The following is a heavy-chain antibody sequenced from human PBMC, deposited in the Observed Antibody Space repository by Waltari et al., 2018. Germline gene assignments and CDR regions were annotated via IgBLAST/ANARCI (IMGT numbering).Heavy chain of an antibody. D-gene: IGHD3-22*01. CDR2: INHSGST. CDR1: GVSFSGYY. V-gene: IGHV4-34*01. J-gene: IGHJ2*01. Sequence: QVQLQQCGAGLLKPSETLSLTCAVYGVSFSGYYWSWIRQPPGKGLEWIGEINHSGSTNYNPSLKSRVTISVDTSKNQFSLKLSSVTAADTAVYYCARGYDSSGYYGWYFDLWGRGTLVTVSS. CDR3: ARGYDSSGYYGWYFDL.